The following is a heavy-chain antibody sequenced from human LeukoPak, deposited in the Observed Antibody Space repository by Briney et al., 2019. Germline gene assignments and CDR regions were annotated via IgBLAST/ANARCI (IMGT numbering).Heavy chain of an antibody. CDR1: GFTFSSYS. CDR3: ARGTTVTTLPGVVNDALDI. D-gene: IGHD4-17*01. Sequence: GGSLRLSCAASGFTFSSYSMNWVRQAPGKGLEWVSSISSSSSYIYYADSVKGRFTISRDNAKNSLYLQMNSLRAEDTAVYYCARGTTVTTLPGVVNDALDIWGQGTMVTVSS. J-gene: IGHJ3*02. V-gene: IGHV3-21*01. CDR2: ISSSSSYI.